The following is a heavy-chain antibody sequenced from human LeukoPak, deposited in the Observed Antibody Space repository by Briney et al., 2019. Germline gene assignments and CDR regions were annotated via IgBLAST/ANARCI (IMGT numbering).Heavy chain of an antibody. CDR1: GYTFTGYY. CDR3: ASFDWFSYFDY. J-gene: IGHJ4*02. CDR2: INPNSGGT. Sequence: GASVKGSCKASGYTFTGYYMHWVRQAPGQGLEWMGRINPNSGGTNYAQKFQGRVTMNRDTSISTAYMELSRLRSDDTAVYSCASFDWFSYFDYWGQGTMVTVSS. V-gene: IGHV1-2*06. D-gene: IGHD3-9*01.